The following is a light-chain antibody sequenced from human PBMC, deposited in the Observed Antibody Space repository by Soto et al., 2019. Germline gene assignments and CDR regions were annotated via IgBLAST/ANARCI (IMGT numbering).Light chain of an antibody. Sequence: DTQMTQSPSTLSASVGDRVTIACRASQTISSWVAWYQQKPGKAPRLMIYKASSLESGVPSRFSGSGSGTECTLTISSLQPDDVATYYCQQYNSYPLTLGGGTKVDIK. CDR3: QQYNSYPLT. CDR2: KAS. J-gene: IGKJ4*01. CDR1: QTISSW. V-gene: IGKV1-5*03.